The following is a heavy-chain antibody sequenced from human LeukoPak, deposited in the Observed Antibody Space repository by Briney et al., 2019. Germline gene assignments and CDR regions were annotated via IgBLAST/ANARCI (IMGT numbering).Heavy chain of an antibody. CDR2: IYYSGST. Sequence: SETLSLTCTASGGPISNYYWSWIRQPPGKGLEWIGYIYYSGSTNYNPSLKSRVTISVDTSKNQFSLRLSSVTAADTAVYYCARSARGGTKTYFDYWGQGTLVTVSP. CDR3: ARSARGGTKTYFDY. V-gene: IGHV4-59*01. D-gene: IGHD1-14*01. J-gene: IGHJ4*02. CDR1: GGPISNYY.